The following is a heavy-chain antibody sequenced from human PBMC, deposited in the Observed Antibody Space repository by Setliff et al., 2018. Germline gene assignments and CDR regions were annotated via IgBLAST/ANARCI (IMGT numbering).Heavy chain of an antibody. Sequence: PGGSLRLSCAASGFTFSIYGMNWVRQAPGKGLEWISYTSSGSNSIYYADSVMGRFTISRDNARNSLYLQMNRLRPEDTAVYYCAKSGGDHCCPLYHHYYMDVWGTGTRSPS. V-gene: IGHV3-48*01. J-gene: IGHJ6*03. D-gene: IGHD2-21*02. CDR3: AKSGGDHCCPLYHHYYMDV. CDR2: TSSGSNSI. CDR1: GFTFSIYG.